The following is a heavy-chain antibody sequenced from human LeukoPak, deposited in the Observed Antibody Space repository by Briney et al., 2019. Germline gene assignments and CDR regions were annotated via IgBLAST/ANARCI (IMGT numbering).Heavy chain of an antibody. Sequence: PGRSLRLSCAASGFTFSSYAMHWVRQAPGKGLEWVGRIKSKTDGGTTDYAAPVKGRFTISRDDSKNTLYLQMNSLKTEDTAVYYCTTIPGIAVAGYYYYYMDVWGKGTTVTISS. CDR2: IKSKTDGGTT. D-gene: IGHD6-19*01. J-gene: IGHJ6*03. CDR1: GFTFSSYA. V-gene: IGHV3-15*01. CDR3: TTIPGIAVAGYYYYYMDV.